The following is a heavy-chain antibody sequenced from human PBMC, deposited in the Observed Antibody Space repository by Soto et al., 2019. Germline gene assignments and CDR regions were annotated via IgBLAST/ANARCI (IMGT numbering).Heavy chain of an antibody. CDR2: IIPMFGTT. D-gene: IGHD6-13*01. Sequence: SVKVSCKTSGVTFSSHAINWVRQAPGQGLEWMGGIIPMFGTTNYAQKFKGRVTISADESTSTAYMELSSLRSEDAAVYYCARAAIHGSSWYFWFDPWGQGTLVTVSS. V-gene: IGHV1-69*13. J-gene: IGHJ5*02. CDR1: GVTFSSHA. CDR3: ARAAIHGSSWYFWFDP.